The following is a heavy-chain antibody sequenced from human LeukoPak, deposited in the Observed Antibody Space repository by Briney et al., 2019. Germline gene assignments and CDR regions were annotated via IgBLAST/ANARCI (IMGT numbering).Heavy chain of an antibody. CDR1: GYTFTSYG. V-gene: IGHV1-18*01. Sequence: ASVKVSCKASGYTFTSYGISWVRQAPGQGLEWMGWISAYNGNTNYAQKLQGRVTMTTDTSTSTAYMELRSLRSDDTAVYYCARDRFYDILTGYYLLMDYWGGGTLVTDSS. J-gene: IGHJ4*02. CDR2: ISAYNGNT. D-gene: IGHD3-9*01. CDR3: ARDRFYDILTGYYLLMDY.